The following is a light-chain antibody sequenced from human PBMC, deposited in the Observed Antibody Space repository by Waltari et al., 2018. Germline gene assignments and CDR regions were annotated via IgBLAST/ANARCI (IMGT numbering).Light chain of an antibody. Sequence: DIQMTQSPSFLSASPGDRVIITCRASQSIFTNVNWYQQKSGKAPKLLIYAASTLQSGVPSRFSGSGSGTDFTLTIASLQPEDFATYYCQQSYGTPGTFGQGTKLQIK. J-gene: IGKJ2*01. V-gene: IGKV1-39*01. CDR2: AAS. CDR3: QQSYGTPGT. CDR1: QSIFTN.